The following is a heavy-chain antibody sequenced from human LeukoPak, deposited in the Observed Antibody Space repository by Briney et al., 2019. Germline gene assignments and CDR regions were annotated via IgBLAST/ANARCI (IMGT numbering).Heavy chain of an antibody. V-gene: IGHV3-30*04. CDR2: ISPDGKNK. Sequence: GGSLRLSCAASGFTFSNYLMHWVRQVPGKGLDWVAVISPDGKNKYYADSVQGRFTISRDNSKNTLYLQMNSLRAEDTAVYYCAKDLGEVVVAAALDYWGQGTLVTVSS. D-gene: IGHD2-15*01. CDR3: AKDLGEVVVAAALDY. CDR1: GFTFSNYL. J-gene: IGHJ4*02.